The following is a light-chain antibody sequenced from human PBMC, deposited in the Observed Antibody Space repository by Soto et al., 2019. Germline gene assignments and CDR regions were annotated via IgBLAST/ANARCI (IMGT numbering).Light chain of an antibody. V-gene: IGKV3-11*01. CDR2: DAS. Sequence: EIVLTQSPATLSLSPGERATLSCRASQSVSSYLAWYQQKPGQAPMLLIYDASNRATGIPARFSGSGAGTDLTLTISGLEPEDFAVYCCQQRSNWAFGPGTKVDIK. J-gene: IGKJ3*01. CDR1: QSVSSY. CDR3: QQRSNWA.